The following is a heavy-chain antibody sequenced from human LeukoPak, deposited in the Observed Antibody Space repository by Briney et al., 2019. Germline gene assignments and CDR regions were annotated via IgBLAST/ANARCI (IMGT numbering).Heavy chain of an antibody. Sequence: PGGSLRLSCAVSGITLSNYGMSWVRQAPGKGLEWVAGISDSGGSTNYADSVKGRLTISRDSPKNTLYLQMTSLRAEDTAVYFCAKRGVVIRVILVGFHKEAYYFDSWGQGALVTVSS. V-gene: IGHV3-23*01. CDR3: AKRGVVIRVILVGFHKEAYYFDS. CDR1: GITLSNYG. D-gene: IGHD3-22*01. CDR2: ISDSGGST. J-gene: IGHJ4*02.